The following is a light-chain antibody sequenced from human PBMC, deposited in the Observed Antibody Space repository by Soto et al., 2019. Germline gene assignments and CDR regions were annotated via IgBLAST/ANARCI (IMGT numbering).Light chain of an antibody. Sequence: QPVLTQPPSMSGAPGQRVTISCTGSSSDIGAGYDVHWYQQFPGTAPKLLIYSNINRPSGVPDRFSGSKSGTSASLAITGLQAKDEADYYCQSYDSSLGGTKGLFGGGTKVTVL. CDR3: QSYDSSLGGTKGL. CDR2: SNI. J-gene: IGLJ3*02. V-gene: IGLV1-40*01. CDR1: SSDIGAGYD.